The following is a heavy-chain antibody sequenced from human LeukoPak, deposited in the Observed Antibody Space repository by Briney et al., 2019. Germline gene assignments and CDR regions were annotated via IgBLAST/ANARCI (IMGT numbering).Heavy chain of an antibody. V-gene: IGHV1-69*04. J-gene: IGHJ3*01. Sequence: QGRATITADKSTTTPYMELRSLRSEDTAVYYCARVEGHEAFDVWGQGTMVTVSS. CDR3: ARVEGHEAFDV.